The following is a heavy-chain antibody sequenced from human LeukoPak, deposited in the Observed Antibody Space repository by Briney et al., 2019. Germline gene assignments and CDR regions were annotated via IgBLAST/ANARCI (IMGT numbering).Heavy chain of an antibody. CDR1: GFTFSSYA. Sequence: GGSLRLSCAASGFTFSSYAMSWVRQAPGKGLEWVSAISGSGGSTYYADSVKGRFTISRDNSKNTLYLQMNSLRAEDTAVYYCAKPDPLLRFGELLAPFDPWGQGTLVTVSS. CDR3: AKPDPLLRFGELLAPFDP. V-gene: IGHV3-23*01. J-gene: IGHJ5*02. D-gene: IGHD3-10*01. CDR2: ISGSGGST.